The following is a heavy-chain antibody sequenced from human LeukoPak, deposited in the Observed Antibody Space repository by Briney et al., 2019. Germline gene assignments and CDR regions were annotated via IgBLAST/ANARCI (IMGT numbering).Heavy chain of an antibody. Sequence: GGSLRLSCAASGFTFNNYAMNWVRQAPGKGLEWVAFIRYDRSNEYYADSVKGRFTISRDNSKNTLYLQMNSLRAEDTAVYYCAKDSTYSSSRGYAFDIWGQGTMVTVSS. CDR1: GFTFNNYA. J-gene: IGHJ3*02. CDR3: AKDSTYSSSRGYAFDI. D-gene: IGHD6-13*01. CDR2: IRYDRSNE. V-gene: IGHV3-30*02.